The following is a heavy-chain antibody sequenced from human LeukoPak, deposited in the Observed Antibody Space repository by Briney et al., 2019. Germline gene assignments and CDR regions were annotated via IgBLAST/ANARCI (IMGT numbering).Heavy chain of an antibody. Sequence: GGSLRLSCAASGFTFSSYEMNWVRQAPGKGLEWVSYISSSGSTIYYAESVKGRFTISRDNSKNTLYLQMNSLRAEDTAVYYCAKFSPYCSGRSCYPSWGQGTLVTVSS. CDR3: AKFSPYCSGRSCYPS. J-gene: IGHJ4*02. D-gene: IGHD2-15*01. CDR1: GFTFSSYE. CDR2: ISSSGSTI. V-gene: IGHV3-48*03.